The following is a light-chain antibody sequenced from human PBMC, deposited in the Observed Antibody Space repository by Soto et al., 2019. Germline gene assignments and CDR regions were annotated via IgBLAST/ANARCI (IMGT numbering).Light chain of an antibody. V-gene: IGLV2-14*01. Sequence: QSVLTQPASVSGSPGQSITISCTGISSDISDYNYVSWYQQHPGKAPKVMIYDVSNRPSGVSNRFSGSKSGNTASLTISWLQAEDEADYYCSSFTTSSTLYVFGTGTKVTVL. CDR1: SSDISDYNY. J-gene: IGLJ1*01. CDR3: SSFTTSSTLYV. CDR2: DVS.